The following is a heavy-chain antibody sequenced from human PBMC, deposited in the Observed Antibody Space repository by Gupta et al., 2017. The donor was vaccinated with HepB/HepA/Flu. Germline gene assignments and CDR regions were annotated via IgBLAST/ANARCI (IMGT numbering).Heavy chain of an antibody. Sequence: QLQLQESGPGLVKPSETLSLTCTVSGGSISSSSYYWGWIRQPPGKGLEWIGSIYYSGSTYYNPSLKSRVTISVDTSKNQFSLKLSSVTAADTAVYYCARAQRGSGGATGYFDYWGQGTLVTVYS. V-gene: IGHV4-39*01. CDR1: GGSISSSSYY. D-gene: IGHD1-26*01. CDR2: IYYSGST. CDR3: ARAQRGSGGATGYFDY. J-gene: IGHJ4*02.